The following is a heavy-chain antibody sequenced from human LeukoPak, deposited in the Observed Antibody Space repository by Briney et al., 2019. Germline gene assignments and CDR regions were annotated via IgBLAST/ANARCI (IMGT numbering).Heavy chain of an antibody. V-gene: IGHV1-18*01. J-gene: IGHJ6*02. CDR1: GYTFTSYG. Sequence: ASVKVSCKASGYTFTSYGISWVRQAPGQGLEWMGWISAYNGNTNYAQKLQGRVTMTTDTSTSTAYMELRSLRSDDTAVYYCARDRGQWLVYYGLDVWGQGTTVTVSS. CDR3: ARDRGQWLVYYGLDV. D-gene: IGHD6-19*01. CDR2: ISAYNGNT.